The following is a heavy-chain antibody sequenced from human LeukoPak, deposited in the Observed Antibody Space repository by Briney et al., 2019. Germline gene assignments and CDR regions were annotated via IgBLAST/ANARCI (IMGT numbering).Heavy chain of an antibody. CDR2: FDPEDGET. CDR1: GYTLTELS. Sequence: ASVKVSCKVSGYTLTELSMHWVRQAPGKGLEWMGGFDPEDGETIYAQKFQGRVTMTEDTSTDTAYMELRSLRSENTAVYYCATGFYGYRYAGWFDPWGQGTLVTVSS. CDR3: ATGFYGYRYAGWFDP. V-gene: IGHV1-24*01. J-gene: IGHJ5*02. D-gene: IGHD5-18*01.